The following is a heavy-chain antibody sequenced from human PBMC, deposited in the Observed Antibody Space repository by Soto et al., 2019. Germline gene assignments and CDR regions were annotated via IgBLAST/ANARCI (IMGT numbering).Heavy chain of an antibody. D-gene: IGHD6-19*01. CDR3: ARDLWAYSSGFDAFDI. CDR1: GYTFTSYA. J-gene: IGHJ3*02. Sequence: QVQLVQSGAEEKKPGASVKVSCKASGYTFTSYAMHWVRQAPGQRLEWMGWINAGNGNTKYSQKFQGRVTITRDTSASTAYMELSSLRSEDTAVYYCARDLWAYSSGFDAFDIWGQGTMVTVSS. CDR2: INAGNGNT. V-gene: IGHV1-3*05.